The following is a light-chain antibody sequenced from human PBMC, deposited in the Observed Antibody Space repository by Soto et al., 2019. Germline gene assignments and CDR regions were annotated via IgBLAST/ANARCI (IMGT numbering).Light chain of an antibody. CDR2: SNN. Sequence: VLTQPASASGTLGQRVTISCSGSSSNIGSNTVNWYQQLPGTAPKLLIYSNNQRPSGVPDRFSGSKSGTSASLAISGLQSEDEADYYCAAWDDSLNGYVFGTGTKVTVL. J-gene: IGLJ1*01. V-gene: IGLV1-44*01. CDR3: AAWDDSLNGYV. CDR1: SSNIGSNT.